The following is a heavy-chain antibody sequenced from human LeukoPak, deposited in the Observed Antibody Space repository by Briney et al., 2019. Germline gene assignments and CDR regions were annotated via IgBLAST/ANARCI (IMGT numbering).Heavy chain of an antibody. CDR3: ARDLYCSGGSCYYQQTTGNWFDP. CDR2: ISAYNGNT. Sequence: ASVKVSCKAFGYTFTSYGISWVRQAPGQGLEWMGWISAYNGNTNYAQKLQGRVTMTTDTSTSTAYMELRSLRSDDTAVYYCARDLYCSGGSCYYQQTTGNWFDPWGQGTLVTVSS. V-gene: IGHV1-18*01. CDR1: GYTFTSYG. J-gene: IGHJ5*02. D-gene: IGHD2-15*01.